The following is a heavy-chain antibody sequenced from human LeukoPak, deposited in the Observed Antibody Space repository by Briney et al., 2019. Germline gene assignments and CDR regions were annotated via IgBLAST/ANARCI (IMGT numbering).Heavy chain of an antibody. Sequence: GASVKVSCKASGYAFTGYYMHWVRQAPGQGLEWMGWINPNSGGTNYAQKFQGRVTLTRDTSISTAYMELSRLISDDTAVYYCAKDGLGCTSTTCPLVHWGQGTLVTVSS. D-gene: IGHD2-2*01. CDR1: GYAFTGYY. J-gene: IGHJ4*02. CDR2: INPNSGGT. V-gene: IGHV1-2*02. CDR3: AKDGLGCTSTTCPLVH.